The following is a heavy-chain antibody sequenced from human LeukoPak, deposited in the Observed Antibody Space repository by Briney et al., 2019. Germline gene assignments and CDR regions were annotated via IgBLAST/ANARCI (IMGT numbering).Heavy chain of an antibody. V-gene: IGHV1-69*04. J-gene: IGHJ4*02. CDR2: IIPILGIA. Sequence: SVKVSCKASGGTFSSYAISWVRQAPGQGLEWMGRIIPILGIANYAQKFQGRVTITADKSTSTTYMELSSLRSEDTAVYYCARERDSSGYDYWGQGTLVTVSS. D-gene: IGHD3-22*01. CDR1: GGTFSSYA. CDR3: ARERDSSGYDY.